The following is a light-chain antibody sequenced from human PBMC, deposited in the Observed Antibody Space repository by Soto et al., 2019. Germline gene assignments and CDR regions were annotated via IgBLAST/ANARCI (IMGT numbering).Light chain of an antibody. CDR2: AVS. CDR1: SSDVGLYDY. CDR3: SSYKSDSSYV. V-gene: IGLV2-14*01. J-gene: IGLJ1*01. Sequence: QSVLTQPASVSGSPGQSITISCTGTSSDVGLYDYVSWYQQHPGKAPQLMIYAVSNRPSGVSNRFSASKSGNTASLFISGLQAEEEADYYCSSYKSDSSYVFGSGTKVTVL.